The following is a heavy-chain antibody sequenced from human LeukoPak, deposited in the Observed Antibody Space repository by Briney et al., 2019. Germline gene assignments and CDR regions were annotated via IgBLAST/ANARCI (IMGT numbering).Heavy chain of an antibody. CDR3: VSRAHFFSGPGG. CDR2: IYAGDNI. CDR1: GFDVIGFY. J-gene: IGHJ4*01. D-gene: IGHD3-3*02. V-gene: IGHV3-53*01. Sequence: GGSLRLSCAASGFDVIGFYMSWVRQAPGKGLEWVSLIYAGDNIYYTDSVKGRFTISRDNAKNSLSLQMNSLRAEDTAVYYCVSRAHFFSGPGGWGRGTLVTVSS.